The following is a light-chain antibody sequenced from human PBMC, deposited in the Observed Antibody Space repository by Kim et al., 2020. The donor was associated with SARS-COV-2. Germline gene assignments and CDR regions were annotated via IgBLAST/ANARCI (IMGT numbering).Light chain of an antibody. V-gene: IGLV3-21*04. J-gene: IGLJ3*02. Sequence: SYELTQPPSVSVAPGKTARITCGGNNIGSKSVHWYQQKPGQAPVLVIYYDSDRPSGIPERISGSNSGNTATLTISRVEAGDEADYYCHLWDSSSDHEVFG. CDR1: NIGSKS. CDR2: YDS. CDR3: HLWDSSSDHEV.